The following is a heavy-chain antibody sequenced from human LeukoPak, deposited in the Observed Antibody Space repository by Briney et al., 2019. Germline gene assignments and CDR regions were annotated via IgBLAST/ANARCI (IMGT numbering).Heavy chain of an antibody. V-gene: IGHV7-4-1*02. CDR1: GYTFTSYA. D-gene: IGHD3-22*01. CDR3: ARNAYYYDSSGYYRFDY. Sequence: GSVKVSCKASGYTFTSYAMNWVRQAPGQGLEWMGWINTNTGNPTYAQGFTGRFVFSLDTSVSTAYLQISSLKAGDTAVYYCARNAYYYDSSGYYRFDYWGQGTLVTVSS. J-gene: IGHJ4*02. CDR2: INTNTGNP.